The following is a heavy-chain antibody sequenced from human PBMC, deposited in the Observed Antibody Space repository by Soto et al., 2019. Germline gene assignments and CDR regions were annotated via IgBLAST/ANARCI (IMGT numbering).Heavy chain of an antibody. CDR1: GYTFTTYG. V-gene: IGHV1-18*01. Sequence: QIQLVQSGPEVKKPGASVKVSCKASGYTFTTYGISWVRQAPGQGLEWMGWINGYNGQTNYAQKFRGRVTITTDTSTGTAYMGMWRLRSDDTATYYCARDGRKELWVEGLNAMDVGGQGTTVTVSS. CDR3: ARDGRKELWVEGLNAMDV. D-gene: IGHD5-18*01. J-gene: IGHJ6*02. CDR2: INGYNGQT.